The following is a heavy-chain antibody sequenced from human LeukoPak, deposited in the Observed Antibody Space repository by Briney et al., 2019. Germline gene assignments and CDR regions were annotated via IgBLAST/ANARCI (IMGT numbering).Heavy chain of an antibody. J-gene: IGHJ6*03. CDR3: ARGRVADSNYYYYYYMDV. D-gene: IGHD4-11*01. Sequence: SETLSLTCTVSGASISHYYWNWIRQPAGKGLEWIGRIYTLYTTGSPDYNPSLKSRITMSIDTSKNQFSLKLSSVTAADTAVYYCARGRVADSNYYYYYYMDVWGKGTTVTVSS. V-gene: IGHV4-4*07. CDR1: GASISHYY. CDR2: IYTLYTTGSP.